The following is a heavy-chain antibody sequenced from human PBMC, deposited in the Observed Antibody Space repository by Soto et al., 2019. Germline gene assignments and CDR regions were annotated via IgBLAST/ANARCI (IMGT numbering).Heavy chain of an antibody. CDR1: GFTFSDHY. V-gene: IGHV3-72*01. D-gene: IGHD4-17*01. CDR3: VRGLMTTAVYYFDY. CDR2: IRNKAYSYTT. J-gene: IGHJ4*02. Sequence: EVQLVESGGVLVQPGKSLRLSCAASGFTFSDHYMDWVRQAPGKGLEWVGRIRNKAYSYTTEYAASVKGRFTISRDDSKSSVDLQMNSLKIDDTAVYYCVRGLMTTAVYYFDYWGQGTLVTVSS.